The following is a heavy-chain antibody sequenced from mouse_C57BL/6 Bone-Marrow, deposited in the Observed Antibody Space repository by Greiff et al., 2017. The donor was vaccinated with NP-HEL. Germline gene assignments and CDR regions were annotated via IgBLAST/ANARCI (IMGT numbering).Heavy chain of an antibody. CDR3: ARRDYDRAMDY. CDR2: IDPSDSYT. J-gene: IGHJ4*01. D-gene: IGHD2-4*01. CDR1: GYTFTSYW. V-gene: IGHV1-59*01. Sequence: VQLQQPGAELVRPGTSVKLSCKASGYTFTSYWMHWVKQRPGQGLEWIGVIDPSDSYTNYNQKFKGKATSTVDTSSSTAYMQLSSLTSEDSAVYYCARRDYDRAMDYWGQGTSVTVSS.